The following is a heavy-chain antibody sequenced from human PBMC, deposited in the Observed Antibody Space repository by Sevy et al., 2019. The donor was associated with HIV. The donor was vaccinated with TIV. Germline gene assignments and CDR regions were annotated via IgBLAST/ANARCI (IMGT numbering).Heavy chain of an antibody. CDR1: GFTFSSYA. Sequence: GGSLRLSCAASGFTFSSYAMHWVRQAPGKGLEWVAVISYDGSNKYYADSVKGRFTISRDNSKNTLYLQMNSLRAEDTAVYYCARGGVYCSGGSCPFDYWGQGTLVTVSS. D-gene: IGHD2-15*01. J-gene: IGHJ4*02. CDR2: ISYDGSNK. CDR3: ARGGVYCSGGSCPFDY. V-gene: IGHV3-30-3*01.